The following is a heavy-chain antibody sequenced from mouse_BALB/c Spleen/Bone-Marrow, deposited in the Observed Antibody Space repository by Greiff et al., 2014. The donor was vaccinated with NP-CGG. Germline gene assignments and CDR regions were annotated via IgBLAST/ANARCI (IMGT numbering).Heavy chain of an antibody. J-gene: IGHJ2*01. D-gene: IGHD3-1*01. V-gene: IGHV5-9-4*01. CDR3: VRDSSGYFDY. CDR1: GFTFSWYA. Sequence: EVQRVESGGGLVKPGGSLKLSCAASGFTFSWYAMSWVRQSPEKRLEWVAEISSAGSHTYYPDTVTGRFTISRDNAKNTLYLEMSSLRSEDTAMYYCVRDSSGYFDYWGQGTTPTVSS. CDR2: ISSAGSHT.